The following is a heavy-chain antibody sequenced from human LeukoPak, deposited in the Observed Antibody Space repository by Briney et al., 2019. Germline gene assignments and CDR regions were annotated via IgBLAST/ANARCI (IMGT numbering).Heavy chain of an antibody. J-gene: IGHJ2*01. CDR1: GFTFSSYA. CDR2: ISGSGGST. V-gene: IGHV3-23*01. CDR3: ARDHSDGYYYDSSGYSNWYFDL. D-gene: IGHD3-22*01. Sequence: GGSLRLSCAASGFTFSSYAMSWVRQAPGKGLEWVSAISGSGGSTYYADSVKGRFTISRDNSKNTLYLQMNSLRAEDTAVYYCARDHSDGYYYDSSGYSNWYFDLWGRGTLVTVSS.